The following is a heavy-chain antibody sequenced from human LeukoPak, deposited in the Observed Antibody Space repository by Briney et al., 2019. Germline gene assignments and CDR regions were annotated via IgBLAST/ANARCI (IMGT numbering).Heavy chain of an antibody. V-gene: IGHV3-11*01. J-gene: IGHJ6*02. CDR3: ARDRYAMDV. Sequence: GGSLRLSCAASGFTFGDYYMSWIRQAPGKGLEWISYTSSSGITIYYADSVKGRFTMSRDNAKNSLYLQMNSLRAEDTAVYYCARDRYAMDVWGQGTTVTVSS. CDR2: TSSSGITI. CDR1: GFTFGDYY.